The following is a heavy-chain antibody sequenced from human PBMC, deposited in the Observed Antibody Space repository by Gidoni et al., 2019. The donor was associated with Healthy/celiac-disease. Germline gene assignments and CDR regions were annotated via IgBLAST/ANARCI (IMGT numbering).Heavy chain of an antibody. CDR3: ATGRWLVPDY. V-gene: IGHV1-24*01. CDR2: FDPEDGET. J-gene: IGHJ4*02. D-gene: IGHD6-19*01. Sequence: QVQLVQSGAEAKKPGPSVKVSCKVSGYTLTELSMHWVRQAPGKGLEWMGGFDPEDGETIYAQKFPGRVTMTESTSTDTAYMELSSLRSEDTAVYYCATGRWLVPDYWGQGTLVTVSS. CDR1: GYTLTELS.